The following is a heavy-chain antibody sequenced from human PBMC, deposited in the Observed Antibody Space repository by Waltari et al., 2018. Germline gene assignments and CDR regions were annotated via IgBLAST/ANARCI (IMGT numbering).Heavy chain of an antibody. CDR2: IKPDGSET. Sequence: EVQLVESGGGFVQPGGCLRLSWVASVFPFSTYWMNGVRQAPGKGLEWVGNIKPDGSETYYVESVKGRFTISKDNAKNSLYLQMNNLRAEDTAVYYCTKGGHVDFCGPGSLVTVSS. CDR3: TKGGHVDF. J-gene: IGHJ4*02. D-gene: IGHD3-10*01. CDR1: VFPFSTYW. V-gene: IGHV3-7*01.